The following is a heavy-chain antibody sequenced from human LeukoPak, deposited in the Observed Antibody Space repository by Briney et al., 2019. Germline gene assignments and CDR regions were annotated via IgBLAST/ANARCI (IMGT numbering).Heavy chain of an antibody. J-gene: IGHJ3*02. CDR2: INWSGGGT. V-gene: IGHV3-20*01. CDR3: AREMSGAFDI. CDR1: GFTFDDYG. Sequence: GGSLRLSCAASGFTFDDYGMNWVRQAPGKGLEWVSGINWSGGGTGYVESVKGRYTISRDNTKNSLYLQMNSLRAEDTALYRCAREMSGAFDIWGQGTMVTVSS.